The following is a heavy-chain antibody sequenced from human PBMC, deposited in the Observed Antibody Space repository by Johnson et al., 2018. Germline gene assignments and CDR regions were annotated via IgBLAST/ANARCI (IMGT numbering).Heavy chain of an antibody. CDR3: ATPISAGAEYFQH. D-gene: IGHD3-3*01. J-gene: IGHJ1*01. CDR2: IIPMPGIA. V-gene: IGHV1-69*02. Sequence: QVQLVQSGAEVKKPGSSVNVSCKASGGTFSSYTINWVRQAPGQGLEWMGRIIPMPGIANYAQKFQGRVTITADESTNTAYMELTSLRSEDTAVYYCATPISAGAEYFQHWGQGTLVTVSA. CDR1: GGTFSSYT.